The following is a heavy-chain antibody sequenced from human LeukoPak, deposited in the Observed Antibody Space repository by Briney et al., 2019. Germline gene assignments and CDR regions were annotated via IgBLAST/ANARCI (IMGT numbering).Heavy chain of an antibody. CDR2: IYTSGST. V-gene: IGHV4-4*07. D-gene: IGHD6-13*01. CDR3: ARAAAGNLGHYYYYMDV. CDR1: GGSIGTDY. Sequence: SETLSLTCTVSGGSIGTDYWSWIRQPAGKGLKWIGRIYTSGSTNYNPSLKSRVTMSVDTSKNQFSLKLSSVTAADTAVYYCARAAAGNLGHYYYYMDVWGKGTTVTVSS. J-gene: IGHJ6*03.